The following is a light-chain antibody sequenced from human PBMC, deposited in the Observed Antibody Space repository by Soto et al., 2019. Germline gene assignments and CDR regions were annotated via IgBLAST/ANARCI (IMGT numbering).Light chain of an antibody. CDR1: QSVSSY. Sequence: EIVLTQSPATLSLSPGERATLSCRASQSVSSYLAWYQQKPGQAPRLLIYGASSRATGIPDRFSGSGSGTDFTLAISRLEPDDFATYYCQHYNSYSEAFGQGTKVDI. CDR2: GAS. J-gene: IGKJ1*01. CDR3: QHYNSYSEA. V-gene: IGKV3-11*01.